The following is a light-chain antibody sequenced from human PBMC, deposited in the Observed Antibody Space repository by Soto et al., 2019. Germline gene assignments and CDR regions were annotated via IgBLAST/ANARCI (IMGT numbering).Light chain of an antibody. CDR2: GAS. Sequence: EIVMTQSPATLSVSPGERATLSCRASQSVSRNLAWYQQKPGQAPRLLIYGASTRATGIPARFSGSGSGTEFPLTISSLQSEDFAVYYCQQYNNWPVTFGPGTKVDIK. J-gene: IGKJ3*01. CDR1: QSVSRN. CDR3: QQYNNWPVT. V-gene: IGKV3-15*01.